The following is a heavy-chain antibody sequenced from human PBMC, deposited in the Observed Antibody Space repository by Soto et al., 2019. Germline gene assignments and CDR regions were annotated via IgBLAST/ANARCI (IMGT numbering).Heavy chain of an antibody. V-gene: IGHV3-23*01. CDR3: AKVGGVPYYYDSSGSPVDV. Sequence: GGSLRLSCAASGVTFSSYAMSWVRQAPGKGLEWVSAISGSGGSTYYADSVKGRFTISRDNSKNTLYLQMNSLRAEDTAVYYCAKVGGVPYYYDSSGSPVDVWGQGTTVPVSS. D-gene: IGHD3-22*01. J-gene: IGHJ6*02. CDR2: ISGSGGST. CDR1: GVTFSSYA.